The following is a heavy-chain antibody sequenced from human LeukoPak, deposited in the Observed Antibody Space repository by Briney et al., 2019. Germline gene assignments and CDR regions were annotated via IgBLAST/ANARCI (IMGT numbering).Heavy chain of an antibody. CDR3: AREGTGLYYFDY. J-gene: IGHJ4*02. CDR2: IIPIFGTA. D-gene: IGHD3/OR15-3a*01. V-gene: IGHV1-69*05. CDR1: GGTFSSYA. Sequence: GSSVKVSCKASGGTFSSYAISWVRQAPGQGLEWMGGIIPIFGTANYAQKFQGRVRITTDESTSTAYMELSSLRSEDTAVYYCAREGTGLYYFDYWGQGTLVTVSS.